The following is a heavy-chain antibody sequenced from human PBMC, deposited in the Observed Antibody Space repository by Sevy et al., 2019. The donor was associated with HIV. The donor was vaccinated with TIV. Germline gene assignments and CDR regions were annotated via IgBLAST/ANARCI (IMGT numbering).Heavy chain of an antibody. CDR1: GFTFSSYG. J-gene: IGHJ6*02. D-gene: IGHD5-12*01. CDR3: ARRSVWGRSGYDYGWYYGMDV. CDR2: IWYDGSNK. Sequence: GGSLRLSCAASGFTFSSYGMHWVRQAPGKGLERVAVIWYDGSNKYYADSVKGRFTISRDNSKNTLCLQMNSLRAEDTAVYYCARRSVWGRSGYDYGWYYGMDVWGQGTTVTVSS. V-gene: IGHV3-33*01.